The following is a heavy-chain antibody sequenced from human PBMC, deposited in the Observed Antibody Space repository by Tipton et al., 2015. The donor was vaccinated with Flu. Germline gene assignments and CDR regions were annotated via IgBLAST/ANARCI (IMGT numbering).Heavy chain of an antibody. D-gene: IGHD5/OR15-5a*01. J-gene: IGHJ6*02. V-gene: IGHV3-53*01. Sequence: QLVQSGGGLIQPGGSLRLSCEASVFSVTPKFMSWVRQAPGKGLEWVSIIYSGGGTYYADSVKGRFTISRDNSKDTVFLRMSSLRAEDTAVYYCATSTVSTISYGLDVWGQGTTVTVSS. CDR3: ATSTVSTISYGLDV. CDR1: VFSVTPKF. CDR2: IYSGGGT.